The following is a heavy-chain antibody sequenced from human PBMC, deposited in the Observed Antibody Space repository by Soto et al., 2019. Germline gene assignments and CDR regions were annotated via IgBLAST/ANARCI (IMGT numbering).Heavy chain of an antibody. CDR3: ARDQGGEFLKGSGMDV. Sequence: QVQLQESGPGLVKPSETLSLTCTVSGDSISRYYWSWIRLSPGKGLEWIGYIYYSGETNYNPSVKSRVTISVDRTNNQFPLKLSSVTAADTAVYYCARDQGGEFLKGSGMDVWGQGTTVTVSS. V-gene: IGHV4-59*01. CDR1: GDSISRYY. CDR2: IYYSGET. J-gene: IGHJ6*02. D-gene: IGHD3-10*01.